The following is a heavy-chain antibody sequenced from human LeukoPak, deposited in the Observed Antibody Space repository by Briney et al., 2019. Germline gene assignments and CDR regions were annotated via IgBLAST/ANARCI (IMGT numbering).Heavy chain of an antibody. CDR3: ARMKSLGAHPPYYFDY. Sequence: GGSLRLSCAVSGFTVSDNYITWVRQAPGKGLEWVSVIYANGNTYYGDSMQGRFTISRDNSKNTLFLQMNSLRDEDTAIYYCARMKSLGAHPPYYFDYWGQGTLVTVSS. D-gene: IGHD1-26*01. CDR2: IYANGNT. CDR1: GFTVSDNY. J-gene: IGHJ4*02. V-gene: IGHV3-53*01.